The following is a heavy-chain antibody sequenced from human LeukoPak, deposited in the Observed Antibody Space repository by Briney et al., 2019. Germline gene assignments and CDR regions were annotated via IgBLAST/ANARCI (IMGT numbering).Heavy chain of an antibody. J-gene: IGHJ4*02. CDR2: INPNSGGT. CDR1: GYTFTGYY. V-gene: IGHV1-2*02. D-gene: IGHD3-10*01. CDR3: ARGQVRGVTLAPLDY. Sequence: ASVKVSCKASGYTFTGYYMHWVRQAPGQGLEWMGWINPNSGGTNYAQKFQGRVTMTGDTSISTAYMELSRLRSDDTAVYYCARGQVRGVTLAPLDYWGQGTLVTVSS.